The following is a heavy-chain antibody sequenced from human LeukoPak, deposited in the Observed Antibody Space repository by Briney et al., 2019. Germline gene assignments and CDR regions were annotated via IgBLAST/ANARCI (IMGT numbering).Heavy chain of an antibody. CDR1: GYTFTCYY. CDR3: ARDSGITIFGVVMDLFDY. D-gene: IGHD3-3*01. J-gene: IGHJ4*02. V-gene: IGHV1-2*02. Sequence: ASVKVSCKASGYTFTCYYMHWVRQAPGQGLEWMGWINPNSGGTNYAQKFQGRVTMTRDTSISTAYMELSRLRSDDTAVYYCARDSGITIFGVVMDLFDYWGQGTLVTVSS. CDR2: INPNSGGT.